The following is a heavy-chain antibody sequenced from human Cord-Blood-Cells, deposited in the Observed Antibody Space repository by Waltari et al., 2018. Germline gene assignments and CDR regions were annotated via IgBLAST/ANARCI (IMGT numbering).Heavy chain of an antibody. J-gene: IGHJ6*02. CDR3: ARQAGDYYYYGMDV. CDR2: IYTSGST. Sequence: QVQLQASGPGLVKPSEPLSHTCTVSGGSISSSYWSWIWQPAGKGLEWIGRIYTSGSTNYNPSLKSRVTMSVDTSKNQFSLKLSSVTAADTAVYYCARQAGDYYYYGMDVWGQGTTVTVSS. V-gene: IGHV4-4*07. CDR1: GGSISSSY. D-gene: IGHD4-17*01.